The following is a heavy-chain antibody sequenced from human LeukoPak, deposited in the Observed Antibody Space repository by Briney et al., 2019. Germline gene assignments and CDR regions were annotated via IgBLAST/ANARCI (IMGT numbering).Heavy chain of an antibody. Sequence: ASVKVSCKASGYTFTSYDINWVRQATGQGLEWMGWMNPNSGNTGYAQKFQGRVTMTRNTSINTAYMELSSLSSEDTAVYYCARFYGSGTFSVWYFDFWGQGILVTVSS. CDR2: MNPNSGNT. CDR3: ARFYGSGTFSVWYFDF. J-gene: IGHJ4*02. CDR1: GYTFTSYD. D-gene: IGHD3-10*01. V-gene: IGHV1-8*01.